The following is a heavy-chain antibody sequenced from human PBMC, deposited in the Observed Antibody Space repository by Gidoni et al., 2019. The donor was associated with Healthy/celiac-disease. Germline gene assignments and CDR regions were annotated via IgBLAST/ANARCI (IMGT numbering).Heavy chain of an antibody. V-gene: IGHV3-48*03. J-gene: IGHJ4*02. Sequence: EVQLVESGGGLVQPGGSRSLSCAASGFTFSSYEMNWVRRAPWKGLEWVSYISSSGSTIYYADSVKGRFTISRDNAKNSLYLQMNSLRAEDTAVYYCARDLVTGTDYWGQGTLVTVSS. CDR3: ARDLVTGTDY. CDR1: GFTFSSYE. CDR2: ISSSGSTI. D-gene: IGHD2-21*02.